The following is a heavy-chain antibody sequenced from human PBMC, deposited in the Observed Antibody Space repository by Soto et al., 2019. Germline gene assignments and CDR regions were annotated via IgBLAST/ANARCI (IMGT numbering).Heavy chain of an antibody. J-gene: IGHJ6*02. CDR2: IYYSGST. Sequence: SETLSLTCTVSGGSISSYYWSWIRQPPGKGLEWIGYIYYSGSTNYNPSLKSRVTISVDTSKNQFSLKLSSVTAADTAVYYCARVSSSWYGYYYYGMDVWGQGTTVTVSS. CDR3: ARVSSSWYGYYYYGMDV. CDR1: GGSISSYY. V-gene: IGHV4-59*01. D-gene: IGHD6-13*01.